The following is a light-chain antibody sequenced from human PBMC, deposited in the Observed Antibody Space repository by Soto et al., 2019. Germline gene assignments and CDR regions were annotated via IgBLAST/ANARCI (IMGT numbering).Light chain of an antibody. J-gene: IGKJ1*01. CDR2: GAS. Sequence: LVMTHSPATLSVSPWARATLSFRASQRVSINLAWYQQKPGQAPSLLIHGASSRATGISARFSGSGSGTESTLTISTLQPEDFALYYCQQYNYWPLTFGKGTKVDIK. V-gene: IGKV3D-15*01. CDR3: QQYNYWPLT. CDR1: QRVSIN.